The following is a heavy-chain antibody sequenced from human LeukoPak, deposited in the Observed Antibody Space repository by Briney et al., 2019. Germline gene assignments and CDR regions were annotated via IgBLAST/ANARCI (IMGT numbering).Heavy chain of an antibody. CDR3: ARALVTLVRGVPRTTWFHP. V-gene: IGHV4-34*01. D-gene: IGHD3-10*01. Sequence: PSETLSLTCVVFGGSFSGYYWTWVRQAPGKGLEWIGEINESGTTNYNASLNNRVTISVDTSKNQFSLKLTSLTAADTAVFYCARALVTLVRGVPRTTWFHPWGQGTLVTVSS. CDR2: INESGTT. CDR1: GGSFSGYY. J-gene: IGHJ5*02.